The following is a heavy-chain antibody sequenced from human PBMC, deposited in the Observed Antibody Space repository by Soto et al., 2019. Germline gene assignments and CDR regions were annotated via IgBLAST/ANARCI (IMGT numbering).Heavy chain of an antibody. CDR1: GFSLRTPGMR. Sequence: SGPTLVNPTQTLTLTCTVAGFSLRTPGMRVSWLRQPPGKALEWLGRVDWNDEKVYNTSLTTRLTISKDTSKKWVVLTLTNVDPVDTATYYCARMQPLGPFYFDFWGQGALVTVSS. V-gene: IGHV2-70*04. D-gene: IGHD1-26*01. J-gene: IGHJ4*02. CDR2: VDWNDEK. CDR3: ARMQPLGPFYFDF.